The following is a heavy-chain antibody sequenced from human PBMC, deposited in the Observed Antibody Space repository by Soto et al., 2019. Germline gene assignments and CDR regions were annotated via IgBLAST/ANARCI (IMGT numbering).Heavy chain of an antibody. J-gene: IGHJ4*02. CDR1: GYTFTSHH. CDR3: ARAIGMVALDY. CDR2: INAGDGYT. Sequence: QVQFVQSGAEEREPGASVKVTCKTSGYTFTSHHIHWVRQAPGQWLEWMGLINAGDGYTQYSRTFQDSVTFSRDTSAGTAYMEFSGLTYEDTAVYYCARAIGMVALDYWGQGTLVTVSS. V-gene: IGHV1-3*05. D-gene: IGHD3-10*01.